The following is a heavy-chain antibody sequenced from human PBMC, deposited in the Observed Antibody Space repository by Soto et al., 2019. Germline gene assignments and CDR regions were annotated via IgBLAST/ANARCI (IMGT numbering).Heavy chain of an antibody. CDR3: ARHSARKTWFDP. J-gene: IGHJ5*02. CDR2: IYYSGST. CDR1: GGSISSYY. V-gene: IGHV4-59*08. Sequence: SETLSLTCTVSGGSISSYYWSWIRQPPGKGLEWIGYIYYSGSTNYNPSLKSRVTISVDTSKNQFSLELSSVTAADTAVYYCARHSARKTWFDPWGQGTLVTVSS.